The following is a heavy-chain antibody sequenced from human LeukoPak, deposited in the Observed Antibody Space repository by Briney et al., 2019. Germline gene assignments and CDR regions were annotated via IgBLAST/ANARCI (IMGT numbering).Heavy chain of an antibody. Sequence: SETLSLTCTVSGGSISSGGYYWSWIRQHPGKGLEWIGYIYYSGSTYYNPSLKSRVTISVDTSKNQLSLKLSSVTAADTAVYYCARQGPAALRYNWFDPWGQGTLVTVSS. J-gene: IGHJ5*02. D-gene: IGHD2-2*01. V-gene: IGHV4-31*03. CDR2: IYYSGST. CDR3: ARQGPAALRYNWFDP. CDR1: GGSISSGGYY.